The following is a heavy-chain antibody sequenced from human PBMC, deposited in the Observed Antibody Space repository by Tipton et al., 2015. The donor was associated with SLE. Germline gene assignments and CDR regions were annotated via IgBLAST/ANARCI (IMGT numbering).Heavy chain of an antibody. V-gene: IGHV3-30*02. Sequence: SLRLSCAASGFTFSLFGMHWVRQAPGKGLEWVASVHSDASKKYYLESVKGRFTISRDNSKNTLYLHMNSLRGEDTAVYFCAKAPIKIFGMPGGMDVWGQGSTVIVS. CDR3: AKAPIKIFGMPGGMDV. D-gene: IGHD3-3*01. J-gene: IGHJ6*02. CDR1: GFTFSLFG. CDR2: VHSDASKK.